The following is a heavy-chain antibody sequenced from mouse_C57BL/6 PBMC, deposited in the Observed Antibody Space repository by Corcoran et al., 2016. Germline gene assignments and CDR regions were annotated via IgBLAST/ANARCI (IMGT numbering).Heavy chain of an antibody. Sequence: EVQLQQSGPELVKPGASVKISCKASGYTFTDYYMNWVKQSHGKSLEWMGDINPNNGGTSYNQKFKGKATLTVDKSSSTAYMELRSLTSEDSAVYYCARSPWDYWGQGTTLTVSS. CDR2: INPNNGGT. J-gene: IGHJ2*01. V-gene: IGHV1-26*01. CDR3: ARSPWDY. CDR1: GYTFTDYY.